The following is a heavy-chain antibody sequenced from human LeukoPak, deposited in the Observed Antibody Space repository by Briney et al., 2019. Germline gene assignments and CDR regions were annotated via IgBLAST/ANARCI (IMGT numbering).Heavy chain of an antibody. V-gene: IGHV1-18*01. CDR3: ARASFMGLSDSSGYPRDY. Sequence: EASVKVSCKASGYTFTSYGISWVRQAPGQGLEWMGRISAYNGNTNYAQKLQGRVTMTTDTSTSTAYMELWSLRSDDTAVYYCARASFMGLSDSSGYPRDYWGQGTLVTVSS. CDR2: ISAYNGNT. D-gene: IGHD3-22*01. CDR1: GYTFTSYG. J-gene: IGHJ4*02.